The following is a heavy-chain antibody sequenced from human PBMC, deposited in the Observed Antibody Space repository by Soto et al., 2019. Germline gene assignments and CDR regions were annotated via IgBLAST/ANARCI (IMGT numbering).Heavy chain of an antibody. Sequence: PGGSLRLSCAASGFTFSSYGMHWVRQAPGKGLEWVAVISYDGSNKYYADSVKGRFTISRDNSKNTLYLQMNSLRAEDTAVYYCAKEFRDYYDSSGLRAYHYYSMDVWGQGTTVTVSS. CDR2: ISYDGSNK. J-gene: IGHJ6*02. D-gene: IGHD3-22*01. CDR1: GFTFSSYG. CDR3: AKEFRDYYDSSGLRAYHYYSMDV. V-gene: IGHV3-30*18.